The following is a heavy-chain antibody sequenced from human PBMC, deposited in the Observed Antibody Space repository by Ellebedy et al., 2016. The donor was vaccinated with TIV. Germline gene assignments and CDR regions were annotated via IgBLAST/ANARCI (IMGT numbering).Heavy chain of an antibody. CDR3: ARGYGINTSGFDY. CDR1: AGSINTYY. CDR2: IYSSGIT. V-gene: IGHV4-59*01. Sequence: MPSETLSLTCTVSAGSINTYYWSRIRQPPGKGLAWIAYIYSSGITNYNPPLKSRVTLSVATSTNQFSLKLSPMTAADTAVYYCARGYGINTSGFDYWGQGTLVTVSS. J-gene: IGHJ4*02. D-gene: IGHD6-25*01.